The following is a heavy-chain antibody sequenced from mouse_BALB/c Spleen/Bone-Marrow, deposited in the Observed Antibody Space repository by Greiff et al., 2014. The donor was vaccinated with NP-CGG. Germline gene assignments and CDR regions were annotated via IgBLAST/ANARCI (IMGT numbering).Heavy chain of an antibody. D-gene: IGHD3-2*01. CDR1: GYTFTSYY. CDR3: ARTDSSGSWFAY. V-gene: IGHV1S56*01. Sequence: QVQLQQSGPELVKPGASVKMSCKASGYTFTSYYIHWVKQRPGQGLEWIGWIYPGDGSTKYNEKFKGKTTLTADKSSSTAYMLLSSLTSEDSAIYFGARTDSSGSWFAYWGQGTLVTVSA. J-gene: IGHJ3*01. CDR2: IYPGDGST.